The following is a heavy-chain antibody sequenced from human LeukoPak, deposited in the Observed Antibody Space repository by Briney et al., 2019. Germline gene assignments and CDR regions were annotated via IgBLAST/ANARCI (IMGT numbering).Heavy chain of an antibody. V-gene: IGHV3-7*01. Sequence: GGSLRLSCAASGFTFSRFWMSWVRQAPGKGLEWVANINEDGSVKNYVDSGKGRFTISRDNAKISLYLQMNSLRAEDTAVYYCASSYDFWSGGDHYYFDYWGQGTLVTVSS. CDR3: ASSYDFWSGGDHYYFDY. J-gene: IGHJ4*02. CDR1: GFTFSRFW. CDR2: INEDGSVK. D-gene: IGHD3-3*01.